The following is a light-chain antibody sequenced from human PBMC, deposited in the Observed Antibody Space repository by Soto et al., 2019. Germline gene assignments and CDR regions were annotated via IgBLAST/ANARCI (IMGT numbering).Light chain of an antibody. CDR2: AAS. V-gene: IGKV1-5*02. J-gene: IGKJ1*01. CDR3: QQYETFSWT. Sequence: IKLTQFPSTLFASVEATVPVICLASQSVSGWLDWYQQKPGEAPKLLIYAASALPRGVPSRFSGSGSGTKFTLTIASLQPDDFATYYCQQYETFSWTFGPGTKVDI. CDR1: QSVSGW.